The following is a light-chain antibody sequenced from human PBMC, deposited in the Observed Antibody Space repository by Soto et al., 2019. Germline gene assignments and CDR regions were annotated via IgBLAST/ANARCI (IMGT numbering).Light chain of an antibody. V-gene: IGLV2-14*01. CDR3: SSYTSSSTLLYV. CDR2: DVS. CDR1: SSDVGGYNY. J-gene: IGLJ1*01. Sequence: QYVLTQPASGSGSPGQSITISCTGTSSDVGGYNYVSWYQQHPGKAPKLMIYDVSNRPSGVSNRFSGSKSGNTASLTISGLQAEDEADYYCSSYTSSSTLLYVFGTGTKVTVL.